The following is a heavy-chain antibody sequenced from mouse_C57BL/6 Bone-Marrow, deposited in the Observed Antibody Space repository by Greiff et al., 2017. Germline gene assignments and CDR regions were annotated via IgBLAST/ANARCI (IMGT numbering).Heavy chain of an antibody. CDR1: GYTFTSYW. J-gene: IGHJ3*01. V-gene: IGHV1-64*01. D-gene: IGHD4-1*02. Sequence: VQLQQPGAELVKPGASVKLSCKASGYTFTSYWMHWVKQRPGQGLEWIGMIHPNSGSTNYNEKFKSKATLTVDKSSSTAYMQLSSLTSEDSAVYYCAGSNWVPAWFAYWGQGTLVTVSA. CDR2: IHPNSGST. CDR3: AGSNWVPAWFAY.